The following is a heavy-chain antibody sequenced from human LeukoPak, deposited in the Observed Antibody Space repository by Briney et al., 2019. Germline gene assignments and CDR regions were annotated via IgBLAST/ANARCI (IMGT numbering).Heavy chain of an antibody. V-gene: IGHV4-30-2*01. CDR2: IYDRGPA. CDR1: GYAITSGGFS. Sequence: SETLSLTCTVSGYAITSGGFSWNWIRQPPGKGLEWIGCIYDRGPAYYNPSLKSRFTISVDRPKNQFFLNVTSLTAADTAVYYCARDHNIPYYFDYWGQGTLVTVSS. CDR3: ARDHNIPYYFDY. J-gene: IGHJ4*02. D-gene: IGHD1-1*01.